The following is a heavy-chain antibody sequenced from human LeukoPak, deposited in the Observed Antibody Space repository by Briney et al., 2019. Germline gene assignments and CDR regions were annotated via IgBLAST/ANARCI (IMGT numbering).Heavy chain of an antibody. CDR1: GFTFSSYA. V-gene: IGHV3-7*04. D-gene: IGHD3-3*01. CDR3: ARVRERDFWSGYLYYFDY. Sequence: GGSLRLSCAASGFTFSSYAMSWVRQAPGKGLEWVANIKQDGSEKYYVDSVKGRFTISRDNAKNSLYLQMNSLRAEDTAVYYCARVRERDFWSGYLYYFDYWGQGTLVTVSS. J-gene: IGHJ4*02. CDR2: IKQDGSEK.